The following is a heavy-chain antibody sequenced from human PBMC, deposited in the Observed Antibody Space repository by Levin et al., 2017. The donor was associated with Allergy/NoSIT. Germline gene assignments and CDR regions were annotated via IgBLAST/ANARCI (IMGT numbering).Heavy chain of an antibody. CDR1: GGSISSYY. J-gene: IGHJ5*02. V-gene: IGHV4-59*01. D-gene: IGHD2-2*01. Sequence: SQTLSLTCTVSGGSISSYYWSWIRQPPGKGLEWIGYIYYSGSTNYNPSLKSRVTISVDTSKNQFSPKLSSVTAADTAVYYCARMYCSSTSCYAGMGLNWFDPWGQGTLVTVSS. CDR2: IYYSGST. CDR3: ARMYCSSTSCYAGMGLNWFDP.